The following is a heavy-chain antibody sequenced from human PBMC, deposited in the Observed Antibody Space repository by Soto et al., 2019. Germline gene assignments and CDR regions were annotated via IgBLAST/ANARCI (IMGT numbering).Heavy chain of an antibody. CDR2: INAGNGNT. V-gene: IGHV1-3*01. Sequence: QVQLVQSGAEVKKPGASVKVSCKASGYTFTSYAMHWVRQAPGQRLEWMGWINAGNGNTKYSKKFQGRVTITSDTSASTAHMELSSLRSEDTAVYYCARSGSLYWSFDLWGRGTLVTVSS. CDR1: GYTFTSYA. CDR3: ARSGSLYWSFDL. J-gene: IGHJ2*01. D-gene: IGHD1-26*01.